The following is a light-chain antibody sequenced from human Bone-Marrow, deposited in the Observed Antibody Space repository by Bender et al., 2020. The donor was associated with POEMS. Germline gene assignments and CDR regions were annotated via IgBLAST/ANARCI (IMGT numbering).Light chain of an antibody. CDR2: DVT. CDR1: SSYIGAYNY. V-gene: IGLV2-14*03. Sequence: QSALTQPASVSGSPGQSITISCTGTSSYIGAYNYVSWYQQYPGKAPKFIIYDVTNRPSGVSHRFSASKSGNSASLTISGLQPEDEADYFCCSYTDTSTLIFGGGTRVTVL. CDR3: CSYTDTSTLI. J-gene: IGLJ2*01.